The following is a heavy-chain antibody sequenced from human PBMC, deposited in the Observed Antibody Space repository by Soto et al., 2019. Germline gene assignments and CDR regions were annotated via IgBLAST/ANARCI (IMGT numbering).Heavy chain of an antibody. CDR1: GGSISSDY. CDR2: IYYSGST. V-gene: IGHV4-59*01. D-gene: IGHD1-20*01. J-gene: IGHJ3*02. CDR3: ARDTITGTTHSFDI. Sequence: SETLSLTCTVSGGSISSDYWSWIREPPGKGLEWIGYIYYSGSTNYNPSLKSRVTISVDTSKNQFSLKLSSVTAADTAVYYCARDTITGTTHSFDIWGQGTMVTVSS.